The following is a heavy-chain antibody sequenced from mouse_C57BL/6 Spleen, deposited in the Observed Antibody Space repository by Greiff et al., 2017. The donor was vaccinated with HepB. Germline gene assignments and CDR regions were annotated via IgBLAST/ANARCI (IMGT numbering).Heavy chain of an antibody. V-gene: IGHV1-74*01. CDR3: ALYGNYGDYAMDY. CDR2: IHPSDSDT. D-gene: IGHD2-1*01. Sequence: VQLQQPGAELVKPGASVKVSCKASGYTFTSYWMHWVKQRPGQGLEWIGRIHPSDSDTNYNQKFKGKATLTVDKSSSTAYMQLSSLTSEDSAVYYCALYGNYGDYAMDYWGQGTSVTVSS. J-gene: IGHJ4*01. CDR1: GYTFTSYW.